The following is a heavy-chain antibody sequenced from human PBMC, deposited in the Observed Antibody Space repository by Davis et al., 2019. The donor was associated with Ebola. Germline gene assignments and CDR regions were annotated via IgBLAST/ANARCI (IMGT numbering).Heavy chain of an antibody. D-gene: IGHD5-12*01. CDR3: ARGGYSGYDIRSSGWLGGMDV. Sequence: GESLKISCAASGFTFSDYYMSWIRQAPGKGLEWVSYISSSGSTIYYADSVKGRFTISWDNAKNSLYLQMNSLRAEDTAVYYCARGGYSGYDIRSSGWLGGMDVWGQGTTVTVSS. V-gene: IGHV3-11*01. CDR2: ISSSGSTI. J-gene: IGHJ6*02. CDR1: GFTFSDYY.